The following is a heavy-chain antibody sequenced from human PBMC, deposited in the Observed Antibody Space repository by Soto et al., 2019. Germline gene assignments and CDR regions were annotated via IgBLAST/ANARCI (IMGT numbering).Heavy chain of an antibody. CDR3: AKDATAVNGVWDPFDM. CDR2: VGGSDTDK. J-gene: IGHJ3*02. V-gene: IGHV3-23*01. Sequence: PGGSLRLSCAASGFTFSAYAVSWVRQAPGKGLQWVSGVGGSDTDKHYADSVRGRFTVSRDNSKNTLYLQMNSLRVDDTALYYCAKDATAVNGVWDPFDMWGQGTEVTVSS. CDR1: GFTFSAYA. D-gene: IGHD2-8*01.